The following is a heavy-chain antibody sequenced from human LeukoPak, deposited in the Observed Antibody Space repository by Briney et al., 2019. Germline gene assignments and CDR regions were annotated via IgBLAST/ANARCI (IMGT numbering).Heavy chain of an antibody. CDR3: ARDLAGRNY. J-gene: IGHJ4*02. CDR2: ISSSSSYI. V-gene: IGHV3-21*01. CDR1: GFAFNSFA. Sequence: SGGSLRLSCAASGFAFNSFAMNWVRQAPGKGLEWVSSISSSSSYIYYADSVKGRFTISRDNAKNSLYLQMNSLRAEDTAVYYCARDLAGRNYWGQGTLVTVSS.